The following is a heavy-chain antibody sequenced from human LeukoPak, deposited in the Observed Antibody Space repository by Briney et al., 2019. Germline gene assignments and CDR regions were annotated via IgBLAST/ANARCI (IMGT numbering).Heavy chain of an antibody. CDR2: IYYSGST. CDR1: GGSISSYY. CDR3: ASPFRYSSSSRVRGSPVGFDY. D-gene: IGHD6-6*01. J-gene: IGHJ4*02. V-gene: IGHV4-59*08. Sequence: SETLSLTYTVSGGSISSYYWSWIRQPPGKGLEWIGYIYYSGSTNYNPSLKSRVTISVDTSKNQFSLKLSSVTAADTAVYYCASPFRYSSSSRVRGSPVGFDYWGQGTLVTVSS.